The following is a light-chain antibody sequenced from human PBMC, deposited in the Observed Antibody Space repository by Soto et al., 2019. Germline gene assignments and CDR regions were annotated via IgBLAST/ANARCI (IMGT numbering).Light chain of an antibody. CDR1: QSVSSKY. CDR3: QQYGGSPPLT. J-gene: IGKJ4*01. CDR2: GAS. V-gene: IGKV3-20*01. Sequence: EIVLTQSPGTLSLSPGERATLSCRASQSVSSKYLAWYQQKPGQAPRLLIYGASSRATGIPDRFSGSGSGTDFTLTISRLGPEDFTVYYCQQYGGSPPLTFGGGTKVEIK.